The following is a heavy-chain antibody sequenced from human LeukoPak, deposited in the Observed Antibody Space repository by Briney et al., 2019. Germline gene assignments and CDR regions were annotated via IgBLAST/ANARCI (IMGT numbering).Heavy chain of an antibody. CDR3: AKERSDGDYVPWFDP. CDR1: GFTFSSYG. J-gene: IGHJ5*02. D-gene: IGHD4-17*01. V-gene: IGHV3-23*01. Sequence: GTLRLSCAASGFTFSSYGMSWVRQAPGKGLEWVSAISGSGGSTYYADSVKGRFTISRDNSKNTLYLQMNSLRAEDTAVYYCAKERSDGDYVPWFDPWGQGTLATVSS. CDR2: ISGSGGST.